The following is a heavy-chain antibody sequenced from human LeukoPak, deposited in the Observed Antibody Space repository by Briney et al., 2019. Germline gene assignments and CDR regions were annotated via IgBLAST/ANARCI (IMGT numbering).Heavy chain of an antibody. V-gene: IGHV4-59*12. CDR1: GGSISSYY. D-gene: IGHD6-19*01. CDR2: IYYSGST. Sequence: SETLSLTCTVSGGSISSYYWSWIRQPPGKGLEWIGYIYYSGSTNYNPSLKSRVTMSVDTSKNQFSLKLSSVTAADTAVYYCARERVDSSGWGIDYWGQGTLVTVSS. CDR3: ARERVDSSGWGIDY. J-gene: IGHJ4*02.